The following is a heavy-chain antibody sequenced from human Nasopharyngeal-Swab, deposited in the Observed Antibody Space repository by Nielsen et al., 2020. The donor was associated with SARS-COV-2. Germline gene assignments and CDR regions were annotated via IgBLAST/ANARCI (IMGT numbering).Heavy chain of an antibody. J-gene: IGHJ4*02. CDR3: ARGFADYGDYDFDY. CDR1: GFTFDDYA. CDR2: ISWNSGSI. Sequence: SLKISCAASGFTFDDYAMHWVRQAPGKGLEWVSGISWNSGSIGYADSVKGRFTISRDNAKNSLYLQMNSLRAEDTAVYYCARGFADYGDYDFDYWGQGTLVTVSS. V-gene: IGHV3-9*01. D-gene: IGHD4-17*01.